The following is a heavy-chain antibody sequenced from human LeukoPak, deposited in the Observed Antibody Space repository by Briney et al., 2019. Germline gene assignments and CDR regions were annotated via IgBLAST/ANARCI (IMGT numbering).Heavy chain of an antibody. CDR3: GRGFYDFWSGYYGHLEY. D-gene: IGHD3-3*01. CDR1: GFTFSSYA. V-gene: IGHV3-30-3*01. J-gene: IGHJ4*02. CDR2: ISYDGSNK. Sequence: PGRSLRLSCAASGFTFSSYAMHWVRQAPGKGLEWVALISYDGSNKYYADSVKGRFTISRDNSKNTLYLQMNSLRAEDTAVYYCGRGFYDFWSGYYGHLEYWGQGALVTVSS.